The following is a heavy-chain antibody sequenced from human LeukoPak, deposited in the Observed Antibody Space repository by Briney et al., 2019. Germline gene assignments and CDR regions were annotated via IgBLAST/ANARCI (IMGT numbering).Heavy chain of an antibody. V-gene: IGHV3-66*02. CDR1: GFPVSSNY. Sequence: GSLLLSCAAAGFPVSSNYMSWVRPAPGKGLEWVSVIYSGGSTYYADSVKGRFTISRDNSKNTLYLQMNSLRAEDTAVYYCASGSSGWYSWGQGTLVTVSS. D-gene: IGHD6-19*01. CDR2: IYSGGST. CDR3: ASGSSGWYS. J-gene: IGHJ4*02.